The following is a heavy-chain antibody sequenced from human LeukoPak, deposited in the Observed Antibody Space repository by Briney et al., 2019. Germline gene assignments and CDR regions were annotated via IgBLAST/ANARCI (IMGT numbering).Heavy chain of an antibody. CDR3: ARGGQRGLGYCSSTSCYAFDY. Sequence: GGSLRLSCAASGFTFSSYWMSWVRQAPGKGLEWVANIKQDGSEKYYVDSVKGRFTISRDNAKNSLYLQMNSLRAEDTAVYYCARGGQRGLGYCSSTSCYAFDYWGQGTLVTVSS. CDR2: IKQDGSEK. J-gene: IGHJ4*02. D-gene: IGHD2-2*01. CDR1: GFTFSSYW. V-gene: IGHV3-7*01.